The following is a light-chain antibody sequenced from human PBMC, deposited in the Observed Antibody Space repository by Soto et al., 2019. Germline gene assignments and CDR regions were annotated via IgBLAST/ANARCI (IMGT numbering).Light chain of an antibody. CDR3: QQRSNWP. J-gene: IGKJ4*01. V-gene: IGKV3-11*01. CDR2: DAS. CDR1: QSVSSY. Sequence: EIALTQSPATLSLSPGERATLSCRASQSVSSYLAWYQQKPGQAPRLLIYDASNRATGIPARFSGSGSGTDFTLTISSREPEDFAVYYCQQRSNWPFGGGTKVEIK.